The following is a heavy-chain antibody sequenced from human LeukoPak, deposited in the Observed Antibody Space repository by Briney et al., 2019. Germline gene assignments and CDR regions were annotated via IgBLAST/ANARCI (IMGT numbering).Heavy chain of an antibody. CDR1: GFTFSDYY. CDR2: ISSSGSTI. V-gene: IGHV3-11*01. D-gene: IGHD1-26*01. Sequence: GGSLRLSCAASGFTFSDYYMSWIRQAPGKGLEWVSYISSSGSTIYYADSVTGRFTISRDNAKNSLYLQMNSLRAEDTAVYYCAREDWSSGSYYSWYFDLWGRGTLVTVSP. J-gene: IGHJ2*01. CDR3: AREDWSSGSYYSWYFDL.